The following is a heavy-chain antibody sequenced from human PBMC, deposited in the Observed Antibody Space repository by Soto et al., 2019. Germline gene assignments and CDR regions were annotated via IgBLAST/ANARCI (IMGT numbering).Heavy chain of an antibody. J-gene: IGHJ4*02. CDR3: VRDFWGFDY. V-gene: IGHV3-64D*08. D-gene: IGHD3-16*01. CDR1: GFTISSYA. Sequence: EVQLVESGGGLVQPGGSLRLSCSASGFTISSYAMHWVRQAPGKGLEYVSVTYSKGGSTYYADSVKGRFTISTDNSKNTLNLQMRSLRAEDTAVYYCVRDFWGFDYWGQGTLVTVSS. CDR2: TYSKGGST.